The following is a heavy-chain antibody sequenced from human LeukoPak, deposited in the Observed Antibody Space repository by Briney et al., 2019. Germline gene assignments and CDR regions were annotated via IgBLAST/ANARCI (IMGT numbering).Heavy chain of an antibody. CDR2: VTGTGGNT. CDR3: AKVHGSGSYRFDF. Sequence: GGSLRLSCAGSGFTFDSYAMSWVRQSPGKGLEWVSAVTGTGGNTYHADSVKDRFTISRDNSKNTVYLQMNSLRAEDTAIYYCAKVHGSGSYRFDFWGQGTLVTVSS. J-gene: IGHJ4*02. D-gene: IGHD3-10*01. CDR1: GFTFDSYA. V-gene: IGHV3-23*01.